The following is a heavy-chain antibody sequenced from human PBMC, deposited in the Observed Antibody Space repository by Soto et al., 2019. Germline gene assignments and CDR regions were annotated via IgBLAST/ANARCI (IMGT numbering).Heavy chain of an antibody. CDR1: GYTFTSYY. D-gene: IGHD2-2*01. J-gene: IGHJ6*02. CDR2: INPSGGST. CDR3: ARDIVVLPDNTYYYYVMDV. V-gene: IGHV1-46*01. Sequence: GASVKVSCKASGYTFTSYYMHWVRQAPGQGLEWMGIINPSGGSTSYAQKFQGRVTMTRDTSTSTVYMELSSLRSEDTAVYYCARDIVVLPDNTYYYYVMDVWGQRTTVTVSS.